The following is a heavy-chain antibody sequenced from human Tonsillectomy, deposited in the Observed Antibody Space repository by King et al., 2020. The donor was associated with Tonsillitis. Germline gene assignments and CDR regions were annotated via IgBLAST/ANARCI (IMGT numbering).Heavy chain of an antibody. CDR2: IYPTDSTT. V-gene: IGHV5-51*01. CDR1: GYTFPNYW. Sequence: QLVQSGAEVKKPGESLKISCKGSGYTFPNYWITWVRQMPGKGLEYMGIIYPTDSTTRYSPSFEGQVTMSIDPSICTVYLQWSSLKASDTATYFCTRFHPSGQSSGYYDQWGQGTPVTVSS. CDR3: TRFHPSGQSSGYYDQ. J-gene: IGHJ4*02. D-gene: IGHD3-22*01.